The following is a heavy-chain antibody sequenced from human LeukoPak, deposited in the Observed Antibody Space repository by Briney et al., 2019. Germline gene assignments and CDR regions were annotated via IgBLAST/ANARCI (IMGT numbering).Heavy chain of an antibody. V-gene: IGHV4-59*12. CDR1: GGSISSYY. D-gene: IGHD6-19*01. CDR3: ARRAGTLYYYYYYMDV. J-gene: IGHJ6*03. CDR2: IYYSWST. Sequence: PSETLSLTCTVSGGSISSYYWSWIRQPPGKGLEWIGYIYYSWSTNYSPSLKSRVTISVDTSKHQFSLKLSSATAADTAVYYCARRAGTLYYYYYYMDVWGKGTPVTVSS.